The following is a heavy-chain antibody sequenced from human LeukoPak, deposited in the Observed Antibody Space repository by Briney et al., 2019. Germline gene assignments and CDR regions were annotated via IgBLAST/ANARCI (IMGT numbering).Heavy chain of an antibody. CDR2: ISSSGNYI. CDR3: ARGSSAGDY. Sequence: TGGSLRLSCAASGFTFSSYNMNWVRQAPGKGLEWVSSISSSGNYIYYADSVKGRFTISRDNAKNSLYLQMNSLRAEDTAVYYARGSSAGDYWGQGTLVTVSS. CDR1: GFTFSSYN. D-gene: IGHD6-13*01. J-gene: IGHJ4*02. V-gene: IGHV3-21*01.